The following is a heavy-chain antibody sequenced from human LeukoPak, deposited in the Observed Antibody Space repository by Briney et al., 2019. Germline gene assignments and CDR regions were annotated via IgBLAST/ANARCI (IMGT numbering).Heavy chain of an antibody. Sequence: SETLSLTCTVSGGSISSYYWSWIRQPPGKGLEWIGYIYYSGSTNYNPSLKSRVTISVDTSKNQFSLKLSSVTAADTAVYYCARGSTLRCFDWSPTFDYWGQGTLVTVSS. J-gene: IGHJ4*02. CDR1: GGSISSYY. V-gene: IGHV4-59*01. CDR3: ARGSTLRCFDWSPTFDY. CDR2: IYYSGST. D-gene: IGHD3-9*01.